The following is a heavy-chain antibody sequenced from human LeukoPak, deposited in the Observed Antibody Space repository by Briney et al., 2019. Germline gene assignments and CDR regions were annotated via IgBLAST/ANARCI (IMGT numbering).Heavy chain of an antibody. D-gene: IGHD4-23*01. CDR2: INHSGST. J-gene: IGHJ4*02. CDR3: AKGYGGNSENFDY. V-gene: IGHV4-34*01. CDR1: GGSFSGYY. Sequence: SETLSLTCAVYGGSFSGYYWSWIRQPPGKGLEWIGEINHSGSTNYNPSLKSRVTISVDTSKNQFSLKLSSVTAADTAVYYCAKGYGGNSENFDYWGQGTLVTVSS.